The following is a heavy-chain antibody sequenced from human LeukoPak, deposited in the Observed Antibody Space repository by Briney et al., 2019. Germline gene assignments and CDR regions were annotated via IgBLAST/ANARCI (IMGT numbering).Heavy chain of an antibody. Sequence: SVKVSCKVSGGIFGSYAINWVRQAPGQGLEWLGRIIPIFDTPNYAQTFQGRVTISADKSTRTVYMELTSLRSEDTALYYCAKGSRLREAGSYRFWGQGTLVTVSS. CDR1: GGIFGSYA. CDR3: AKGSRLREAGSYRF. V-gene: IGHV1-69*06. D-gene: IGHD3-16*02. CDR2: IIPIFDTP. J-gene: IGHJ4*02.